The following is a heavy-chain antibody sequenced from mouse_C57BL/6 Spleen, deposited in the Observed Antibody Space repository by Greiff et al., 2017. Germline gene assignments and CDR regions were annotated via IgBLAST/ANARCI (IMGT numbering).Heavy chain of an antibody. Sequence: QVQLQQPGAELVRPGSSVKLSCKASGYTFTSYCMHWVKQRPGQGLEWIGKIYPSDSETHYNPKFKDKATLTVDKSSSTASMQLSSLTSEDSAVYYCAREYYGSSYWYFDVWGTGTTVTVSS. CDR2: IYPSDSET. CDR3: AREYYGSSYWYFDV. V-gene: IGHV1-61*01. CDR1: GYTFTSYC. D-gene: IGHD1-1*01. J-gene: IGHJ1*03.